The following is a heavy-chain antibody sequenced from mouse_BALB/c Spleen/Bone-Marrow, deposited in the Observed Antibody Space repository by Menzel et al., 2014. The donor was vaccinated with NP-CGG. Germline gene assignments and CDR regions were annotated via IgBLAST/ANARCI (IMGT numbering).Heavy chain of an antibody. J-gene: IGHJ3*01. CDR2: INPDRSTI. Sequence: DVKLQEFGGGLVQPGGSLKLSCAASGFDFSTFWMSWVRQAPGKGLEWIGEINPDRSTINYRPSLKDKFIISRDNAKNTLYLLMSKVRSEDTALYYCARLHYYGYGAYWGQGTLVTVSA. D-gene: IGHD1-2*01. V-gene: IGHV4-1*02. CDR3: ARLHYYGYGAY. CDR1: GFDFSTFW.